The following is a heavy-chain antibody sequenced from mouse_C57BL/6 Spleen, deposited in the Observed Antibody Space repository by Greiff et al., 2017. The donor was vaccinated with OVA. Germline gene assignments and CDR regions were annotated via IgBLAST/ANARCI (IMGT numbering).Heavy chain of an antibody. CDR1: GYSFTDYN. D-gene: IGHD1-1*01. CDR3: ASDYGSSYDYAMDY. V-gene: IGHV1-39*01. CDR2: INPNYGTT. Sequence: VQLQQSGPELVKPGASVKISCKASGYSFTDYNMNWVKQSNGKSLEWIGVINPNYGTTIYNQKFKGKATLTVDQSSSTAYMQLNSLTSEDSAVDYCASDYGSSYDYAMDYWGQGTSVTVSS. J-gene: IGHJ4*01.